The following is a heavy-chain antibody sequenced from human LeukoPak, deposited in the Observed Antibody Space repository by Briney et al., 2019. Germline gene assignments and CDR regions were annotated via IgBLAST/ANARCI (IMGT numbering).Heavy chain of an antibody. V-gene: IGHV4-38-2*02. CDR1: GYSISSGYY. D-gene: IGHD3-22*01. Sequence: SETLSLTCTVSGYSISSGYYWGWIRQPPGKGLEWIGSIYHSGSTYYNPSLKSRATISVDTSKNQFSLKLSSVTAADTAVYYCTRGSIAYYYMDVWGKGTTVTISS. CDR2: IYHSGST. J-gene: IGHJ6*03. CDR3: TRGSIAYYYMDV.